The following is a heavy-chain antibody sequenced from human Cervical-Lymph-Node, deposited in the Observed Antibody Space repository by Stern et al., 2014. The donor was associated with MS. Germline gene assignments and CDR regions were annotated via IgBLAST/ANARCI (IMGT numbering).Heavy chain of an antibody. Sequence: QITLKESGPTLVKPTQTLTLTCTFSGFSLRTSGVAVGWLRPPPGKALEWLALIYLDDDKRYSASLKSRLTITKDTPKNQVVLTMTNMDPVDTATYYCAHRHYSGWFDPWGQGILVTVSS. CDR3: AHRHYSGWFDP. J-gene: IGHJ5*02. CDR1: GFSLRTSGVA. V-gene: IGHV2-5*02. D-gene: IGHD5-18*01. CDR2: IYLDDDK.